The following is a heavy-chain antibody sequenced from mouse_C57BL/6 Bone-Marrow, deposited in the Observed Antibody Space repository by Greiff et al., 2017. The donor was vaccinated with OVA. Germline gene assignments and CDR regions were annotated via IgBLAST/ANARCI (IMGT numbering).Heavy chain of an antibody. Sequence: LVESGGGLVKPGGSLKLSCAASGFTFSDYGMHWVRQAPEKGLEWVAYISSGSSTIYYADTVKGRFTISRDNAKNTLFLQMTSLRSEDTAMYYCARLPAQARGYAMDYWGQGTSVTVSS. V-gene: IGHV5-17*01. CDR3: ARLPAQARGYAMDY. J-gene: IGHJ4*01. D-gene: IGHD3-2*02. CDR2: ISSGSSTI. CDR1: GFTFSDYG.